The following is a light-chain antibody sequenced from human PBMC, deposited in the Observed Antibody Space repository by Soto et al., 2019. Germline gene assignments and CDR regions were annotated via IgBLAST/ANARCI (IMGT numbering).Light chain of an antibody. CDR2: GAS. Sequence: EIVMTQSPATLSVSPGERATLSCRASQSVSSNLAWYQQKPGQAPRLLIYGASTRATGIPDRFSGSGSGTEFTLTIRSLQSDDSAVYYGQQYDKWPPVTFGQGTRLEIK. CDR3: QQYDKWPPVT. CDR1: QSVSSN. J-gene: IGKJ5*01. V-gene: IGKV3-15*01.